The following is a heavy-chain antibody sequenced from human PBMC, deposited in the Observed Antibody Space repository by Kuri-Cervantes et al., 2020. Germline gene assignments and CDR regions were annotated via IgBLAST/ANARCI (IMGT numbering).Heavy chain of an antibody. CDR1: GGSISSYY. D-gene: IGHD2-15*01. CDR3: ARVWKWVVVAATRGWFDP. J-gene: IGHJ5*02. V-gene: IGHV4-59*01. Sequence: ESLKISCTVSGGSISSYYWSWIRQPPGKGLEWIGYIYYSGSTNYNPSLKSRVTISVDTSKSQFSLKLSSVTAADTAVYYCARVWKWVVVAATRGWFDPWGQGTLVTVSS. CDR2: IYYSGST.